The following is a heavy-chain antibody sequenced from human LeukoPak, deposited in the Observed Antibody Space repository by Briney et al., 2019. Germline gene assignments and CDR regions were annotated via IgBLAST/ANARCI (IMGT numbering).Heavy chain of an antibody. J-gene: IGHJ4*02. D-gene: IGHD3-10*01. Sequence: GGSLRLFCATSGFTLSHYWMSWVRQAPGKGLEWVANINNDGSVRFYVESVKGRFTIYRDNARNSLYLPMNNLRIEDRAMYYCARDYYGPAEYGGPGTLVTVSS. V-gene: IGHV3-7*01. CDR3: ARDYYGPAEY. CDR2: INNDGSVR. CDR1: GFTLSHYW.